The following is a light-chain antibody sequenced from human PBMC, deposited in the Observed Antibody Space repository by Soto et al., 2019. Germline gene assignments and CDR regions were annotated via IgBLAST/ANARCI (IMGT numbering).Light chain of an antibody. V-gene: IGKV3-20*01. Sequence: EIVLTQSPGTLSLSPGERASLSCRASQSVSSSYLAWYQQKPGQAPRLLIYGASSRATGTPDRFSGSGSGKDFHLTIRRLEAEDFAVDYCQAYGYSPLGNFGQGTRLEIK. J-gene: IGKJ5*01. CDR2: GAS. CDR3: QAYGYSPLGN. CDR1: QSVSSSY.